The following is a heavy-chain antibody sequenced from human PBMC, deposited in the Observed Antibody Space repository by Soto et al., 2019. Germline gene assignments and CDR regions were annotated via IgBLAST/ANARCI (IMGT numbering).Heavy chain of an antibody. CDR3: ARQNYAGYGGYDSAFDT. CDR2: IYPGDSDV. D-gene: IGHD5-12*01. CDR1: GYTFTTYW. Sequence: EVQLVQSGAEVKKPGESLKISCQGSGYTFTTYWVGWVRQRPGKGLDWMGNIYPGDSDVKYSPSFQGQVTISVDKSISTAHLQWNSLKASDTAVYYCARQNYAGYGGYDSAFDTWGQGTLVTVSS. V-gene: IGHV5-51*01. J-gene: IGHJ4*02.